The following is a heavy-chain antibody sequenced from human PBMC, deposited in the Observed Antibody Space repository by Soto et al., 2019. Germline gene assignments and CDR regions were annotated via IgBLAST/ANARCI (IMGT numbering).Heavy chain of an antibody. CDR3: ARNFPVVVIKLGAFDI. J-gene: IGHJ3*02. Sequence: PGGSLRLSCAASGFTFSSYAMHWVRQAPGKGLEWVAVISYDGSNKYYADSVKGRFTISRDNSKNTLYLQMNSLRAEDTAVYYCARNFPVVVIKLGAFDIWGQGTMVTVSS. CDR2: ISYDGSNK. CDR1: GFTFSSYA. D-gene: IGHD3-22*01. V-gene: IGHV3-30-3*01.